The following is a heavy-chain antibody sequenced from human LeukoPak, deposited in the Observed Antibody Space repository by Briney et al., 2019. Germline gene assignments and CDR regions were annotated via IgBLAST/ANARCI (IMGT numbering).Heavy chain of an antibody. D-gene: IGHD3-3*01. CDR1: GFTFNNYW. CDR2: VNQDGSDK. V-gene: IGHV3-7*01. J-gene: IGHJ4*02. Sequence: GGSLRLSCAASGFTFNNYWMNWVRQAPGKGLEWVANVNQDGSDKYYVDSLKGRFTISRDNAKYSLYLQMNSLRAEDTAVYYCARSFLEWSFDYWGQGTLVTVSS. CDR3: ARSFLEWSFDY.